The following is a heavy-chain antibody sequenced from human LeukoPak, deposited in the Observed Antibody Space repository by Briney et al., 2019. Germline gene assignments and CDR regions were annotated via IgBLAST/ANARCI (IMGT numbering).Heavy chain of an antibody. D-gene: IGHD5-18*01. CDR2: INSDGSST. Sequence: GGSLRLSCAASGFTFSSYSMNWVRQAPGKGLVWVSRINSDGSSTSYADSVKGQFTISRDNAKNTLYLQMNSLRAEDTAVYYCARGVYSYSDYWGQGTLVTVSS. CDR3: ARGVYSYSDY. CDR1: GFTFSSYS. J-gene: IGHJ4*02. V-gene: IGHV3-74*01.